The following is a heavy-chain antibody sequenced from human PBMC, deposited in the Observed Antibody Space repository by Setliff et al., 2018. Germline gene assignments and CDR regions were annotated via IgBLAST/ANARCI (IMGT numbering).Heavy chain of an antibody. D-gene: IGHD3-22*01. J-gene: IGHJ4*02. CDR3: ARFRVSSGYYYAPDF. CDR2: IKTFSFKA. V-gene: IGHV1-18*01. CDR1: GNSFSSFS. Sequence: ASVKVSCKASGNSFSSFSITWVRQAPGQGLEWVGWIKTFSFKANYAQKPQDRVTITTDTSTTTVYMELRGLKSDDTATYYCARFRVSSGYYYAPDFWGQGTLVTVSS.